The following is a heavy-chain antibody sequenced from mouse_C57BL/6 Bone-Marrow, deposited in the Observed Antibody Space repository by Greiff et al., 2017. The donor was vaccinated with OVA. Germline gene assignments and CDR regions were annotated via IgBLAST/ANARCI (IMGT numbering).Heavy chain of an antibody. CDR2: SRNKANDYTT. V-gene: IGHV7-1*01. J-gene: IGHJ2*01. CDR1: GFTFSDFY. Sequence: EVKLVESGGGLVQSGRSLRLSCATSGFTFSDFYMEWVRQAPGKGLEWIAASRNKANDYTTEYSASVKGRFIVSRDTSQSILYLQMNALRAEDTAIYYCARDEDYWGQGTTLTVSS. CDR3: ARDEDY.